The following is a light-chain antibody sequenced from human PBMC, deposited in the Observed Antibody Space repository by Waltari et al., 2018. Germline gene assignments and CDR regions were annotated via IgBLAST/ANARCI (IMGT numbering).Light chain of an antibody. V-gene: IGKV4-1*01. J-gene: IGKJ4*01. CDR1: QSVLSSSNNKNY. CDR2: WAS. CDR3: QQYYGSPLT. Sequence: DIVMTQSPDSLAVSLGERATIHCMSRQSVLSSSNNKNYLAWYQQKPGQPPKLLIYWASTRESGVPDRFSGGGSGTDFTLTISSLQAEDVAVYYCQQYYGSPLTFGGGTKVEIK.